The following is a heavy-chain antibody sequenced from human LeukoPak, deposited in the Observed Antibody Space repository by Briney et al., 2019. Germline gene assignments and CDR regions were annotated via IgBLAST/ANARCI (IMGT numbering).Heavy chain of an antibody. CDR2: IFPGDSDT. Sequence: GESLKISCKASGYTFTTCWIGWVRQMPGKGLEWMGIIFPGDSDTRYSPSFQGHVTISADKSISTAYLQWSSLKASDTAMYYCARLTDSSRYYYSEYWGQGALVTVSS. CDR3: ARLTDSSRYYYSEY. J-gene: IGHJ4*02. CDR1: GYTFTTCW. D-gene: IGHD6-13*01. V-gene: IGHV5-51*01.